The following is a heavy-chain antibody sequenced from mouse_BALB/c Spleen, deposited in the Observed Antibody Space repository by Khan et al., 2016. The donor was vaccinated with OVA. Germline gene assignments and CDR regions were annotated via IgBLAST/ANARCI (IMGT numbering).Heavy chain of an antibody. J-gene: IGHJ3*01. D-gene: IGHD4-1*01. CDR1: GYSITSDYA. CDR3: ARLGPGFAY. V-gene: IGHV3-2*02. Sequence: EVQRQESGPGLVKPSQSLSLTCTVTGYSITSDYAWNWIRQFPGNKLEWMGYIGYSGSTSYHPSLTSRISITRDTSKNQFFLQLNSVTTEDTATYYCARLGPGFAYWGQGTLVTVSA. CDR2: IGYSGST.